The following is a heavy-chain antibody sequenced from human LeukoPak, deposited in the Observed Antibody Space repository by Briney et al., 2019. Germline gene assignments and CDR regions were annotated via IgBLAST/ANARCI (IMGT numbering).Heavy chain of an antibody. V-gene: IGHV1-2*06. J-gene: IGHJ4*02. D-gene: IGHD2-15*01. CDR2: INPNSGGT. Sequence: ASVKVSCKASGYTFTGYYMHWVRQAPGQGLEWMGRINPNSGGTNYAQKFQGRVTMTRDTSISTAYMELSSLRSDDTAVYYCARELGYCSGGSCYSGRYWGQGTLVTVSS. CDR1: GYTFTGYY. CDR3: ARELGYCSGGSCYSGRY.